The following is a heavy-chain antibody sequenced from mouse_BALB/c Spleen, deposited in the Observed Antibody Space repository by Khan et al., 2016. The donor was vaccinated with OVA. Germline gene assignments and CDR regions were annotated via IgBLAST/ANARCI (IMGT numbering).Heavy chain of an antibody. V-gene: IGHV5-6*01. CDR3: ARLAYDYNSEACAY. J-gene: IGHJ3*01. CDR2: INTGGHYT. Sequence: EVQLVESGGDLVKTGGSLKLSCAASGFTFSTYGMSWVRQTPDKRLEWVATINTGGHYTYYIDSVKGRFTISRDNADNVLYLQMTNLRSEDTAMYYGARLAYDYNSEACAYGGKGTLVTVSA. CDR1: GFTFSTYG. D-gene: IGHD2-4*01.